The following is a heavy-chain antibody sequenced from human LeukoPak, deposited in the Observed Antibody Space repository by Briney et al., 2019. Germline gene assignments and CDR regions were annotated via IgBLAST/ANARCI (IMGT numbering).Heavy chain of an antibody. D-gene: IGHD6-19*01. CDR3: AREVAVAAFGFDP. CDR1: VGSISRYH. CDR2: IYYSGST. V-gene: IGHV4-59*01. Sequence: SETLSLTCTVSVGSISRYHWSWIRQPPGKGLEGIGYIYYSGSTNYNPPLKSRVSISANTSKNQFSLKLSSVTAADTAVYYCAREVAVAAFGFDPWGQGTLVTVSS. J-gene: IGHJ5*02.